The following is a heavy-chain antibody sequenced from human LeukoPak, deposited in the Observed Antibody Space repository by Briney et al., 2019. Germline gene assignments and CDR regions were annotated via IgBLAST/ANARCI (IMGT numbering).Heavy chain of an antibody. D-gene: IGHD5-12*01. Sequence: ASVKVSCKASGYTFTSYYMHWVRQAPGQGLEWMGIINPSGGSTSYAQKFQGRVTMTRDMSTSTVYMELSSLRSEDTAAYYCATHSPEWRYSGYYNYYYIDVWGKGTTVTVSS. CDR3: ATHSPEWRYSGYYNYYYIDV. CDR1: GYTFTSYY. CDR2: INPSGGST. J-gene: IGHJ6*03. V-gene: IGHV1-46*01.